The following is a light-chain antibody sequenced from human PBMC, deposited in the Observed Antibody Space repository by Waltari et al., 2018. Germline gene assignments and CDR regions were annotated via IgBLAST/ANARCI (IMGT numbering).Light chain of an antibody. CDR3: CSYAGESRVV. J-gene: IGLJ2*01. Sequence: QSALTQPASVSGSPGQSITISCTGTRSNIGAHDFVSWFQQHPGQAPKLIISEANKRPSGVSYRFSGPKSGNTASLTISGLQTEDEADYYCCSYAGESRVVFGGGTKLTVL. CDR2: EAN. V-gene: IGLV2-23*01. CDR1: RSNIGAHDF.